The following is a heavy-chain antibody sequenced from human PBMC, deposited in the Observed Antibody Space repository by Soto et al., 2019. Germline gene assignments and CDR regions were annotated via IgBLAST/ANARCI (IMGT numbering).Heavy chain of an antibody. CDR1: GGSISSYY. D-gene: IGHD2-8*01. V-gene: IGHV4-59*01. J-gene: IGHJ4*02. Sequence: SETLSLTCTVSGGSISSYYWSWIRQPPGKGLEWIGYIYYSGSTNYNPSLKSRVTRSVDTSKNQFSLKLSSVTAADTAVYYCAREDRYCTNGVCSFDYWGQGTLVTVSS. CDR2: IYYSGST. CDR3: AREDRYCTNGVCSFDY.